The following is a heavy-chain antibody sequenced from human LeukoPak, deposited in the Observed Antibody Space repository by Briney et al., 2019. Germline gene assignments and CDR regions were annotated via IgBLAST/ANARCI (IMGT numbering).Heavy chain of an antibody. CDR1: GFTFSSYS. CDR3: ARASLTYYYDSSGYSDY. D-gene: IGHD3-22*01. Sequence: GGSLRLSCAASGFTFSSYSMNWVRQAPGKGLEWVSSISSSSSYIYYADSVKGRFTISRDNAKNSLYLQMNSLRAEDTAVYYCARASLTYYYDSSGYSDYWGQGTLVTVSS. J-gene: IGHJ4*02. V-gene: IGHV3-21*01. CDR2: ISSSSSYI.